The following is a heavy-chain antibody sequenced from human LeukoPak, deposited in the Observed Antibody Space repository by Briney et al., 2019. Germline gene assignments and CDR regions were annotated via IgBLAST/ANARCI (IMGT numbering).Heavy chain of an antibody. CDR2: ISVSGGST. CDR1: GFTLTNYV. J-gene: IGHJ3*01. CDR3: ARPRTVVSSLRAFDV. V-gene: IGHV3-23*01. Sequence: PGGSLRLSCAASGFTLTNYVVSWVRQAPGKGLEWVSSISVSGGSTYHANSVKGRFTISRDISNNLLYLQMTSLIAEDTAVYFCARPRTVVSSLRAFDVWGQGTMVTVSS. D-gene: IGHD1-26*01.